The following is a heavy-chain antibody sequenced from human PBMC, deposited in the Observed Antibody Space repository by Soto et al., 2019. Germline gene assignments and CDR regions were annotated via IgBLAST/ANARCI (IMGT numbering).Heavy chain of an antibody. V-gene: IGHV3-11*05. CDR1: GFIFSDYY. J-gene: IGHJ6*02. CDR2: ISNSGIT. CDR3: ARENYYKMDV. Sequence: QVQLVESGGGLVKPGGSLRLSCAASGFIFSDYYMTWIRQSPGKGLEWISYISNSGITNYADSVKGRFTISRDNAQNPLYLQMDSLRAEDTAVYYCARENYYKMDVWGQGTTVTVSS.